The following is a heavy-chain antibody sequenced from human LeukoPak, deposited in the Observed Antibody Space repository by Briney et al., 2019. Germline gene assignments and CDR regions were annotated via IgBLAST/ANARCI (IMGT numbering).Heavy chain of an antibody. CDR3: AREGGRARSFDY. CDR2: IYYSGST. D-gene: IGHD3-16*01. CDR1: GGSISSYY. V-gene: IGHV4-59*01. Sequence: PSETLSLTCTVSGGSISSYYRSWIRQPPGKGLEWIGYIYYSGSTNYNPSLKSRVTISVDTSKNQFSLKLSSVTAADTAVYYCAREGGRARSFDYWGQGTLVTVSS. J-gene: IGHJ4*02.